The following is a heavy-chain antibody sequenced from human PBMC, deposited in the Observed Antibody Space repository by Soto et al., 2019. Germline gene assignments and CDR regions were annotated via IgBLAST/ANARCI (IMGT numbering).Heavy chain of an antibody. Sequence: SETLSLTCTVSGGSISSSSYYWGWIRQPPGKGLEWIGSIYYSGSTYYNPSLKSRATISVDTSKNQFSLKLSSVTAADTAVYYCARLGWDYGVGWSDPWGQGTLVTVSS. V-gene: IGHV4-39*01. J-gene: IGHJ5*02. D-gene: IGHD4-17*01. CDR3: ARLGWDYGVGWSDP. CDR2: IYYSGST. CDR1: GGSISSSSYY.